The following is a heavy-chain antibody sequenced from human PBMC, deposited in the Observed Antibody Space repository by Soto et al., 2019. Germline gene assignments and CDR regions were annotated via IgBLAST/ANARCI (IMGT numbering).Heavy chain of an antibody. V-gene: IGHV1-2*04. J-gene: IGHJ4*02. Sequence: ASVKVSCKASGYTFTVYYMHWVRQAHGQGLEWMGWINPNSGGTNYAQKFQGWVTMTRDTSISTAYMELSRLRSDDTAVYYCARGESSGSYYKTFFYFDYWGQGTLVTVSS. CDR1: GYTFTVYY. CDR2: INPNSGGT. D-gene: IGHD3-10*01. CDR3: ARGESSGSYYKTFFYFDY.